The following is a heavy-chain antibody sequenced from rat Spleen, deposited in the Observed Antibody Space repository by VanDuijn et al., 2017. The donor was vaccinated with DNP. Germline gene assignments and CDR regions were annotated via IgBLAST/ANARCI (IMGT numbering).Heavy chain of an antibody. CDR2: ISPTGDST. V-gene: IGHV5-19*01. CDR3: VTLYNYWFFDF. CDR1: GFIFSDYD. Sequence: EVQLVESGGGLVQPGRSLKLSCAASGFIFSDYDMAWVRQAPTKGLEWVASISPTGDSTYYQDSVKGRFTASRDDAKNILYLQMDSLRSEDTATYYCVTLYNYWFFDFWGPGTMVSVSS. J-gene: IGHJ1*01.